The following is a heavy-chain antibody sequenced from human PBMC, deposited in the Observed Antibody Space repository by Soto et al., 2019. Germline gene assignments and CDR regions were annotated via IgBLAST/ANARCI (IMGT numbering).Heavy chain of an antibody. V-gene: IGHV1-69*02. J-gene: IGHJ3*02. CDR3: TIGSWSGEVFDI. CDR2: IIPMLGVR. D-gene: IGHD2-21*01. Sequence: QVQLVQSGAEVKKPGSSVKVSCKDSGGTFSTYSMFWLRQAPGQGLEWMGRIIPMLGVRNYAQRVQDSVTINADKSTATVPMELSSLRYEDTALYYCTIGSWSGEVFDIWGQGTMVTVSS. CDR1: GGTFSTYS.